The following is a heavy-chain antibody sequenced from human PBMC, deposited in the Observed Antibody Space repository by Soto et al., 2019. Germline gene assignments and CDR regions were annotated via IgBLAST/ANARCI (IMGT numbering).Heavy chain of an antibody. D-gene: IGHD6-13*01. V-gene: IGHV1-69*13. CDR3: ARGIAAAGTYYYGMDV. Sequence: SVKVSCKASGGTFSSYAISWVRQAPGQGLEWMGGIIPIFGTANYAQKFQGRVTITADESTSTAYMELSSLRSEDTAVYYCARGIAAAGTYYYGMDVWGQGTTVTVSS. J-gene: IGHJ6*02. CDR2: IIPIFGTA. CDR1: GGTFSSYA.